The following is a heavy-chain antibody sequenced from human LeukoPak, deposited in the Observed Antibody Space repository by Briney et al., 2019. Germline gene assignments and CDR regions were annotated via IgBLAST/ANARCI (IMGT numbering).Heavy chain of an antibody. CDR3: ARVRVYSYGPYYFDY. V-gene: IGHV1-2*02. D-gene: IGHD5-18*01. CDR1: GYTFTGYY. CDR2: INPNSGGT. J-gene: IGHJ4*02. Sequence: ASVKVSCKASGYTFTGYYMHWVRQAPGQRLEWMGWINPNSGGTNYAQKFQGRVTMTRDTSISTAYMELSRLRSDDTAVYYCARVRVYSYGPYYFDYWGQGTLVTVSS.